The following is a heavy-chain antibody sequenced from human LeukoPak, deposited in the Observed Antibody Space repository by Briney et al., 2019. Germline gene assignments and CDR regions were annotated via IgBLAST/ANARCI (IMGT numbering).Heavy chain of an antibody. CDR2: IYSGGST. CDR3: ARDSHNGYSYGSLDY. J-gene: IGHJ4*02. CDR1: GFTVSSNY. Sequence: GGSLRLSCAASGFTVSSNYMSWVRQAPGKGLEWVSVIYSGGSTYYADSVKGRFTISRDNSKNTLYLQMNSLRAEDTAVYYCARDSHNGYSYGSLDYWGQGTLVTGSS. V-gene: IGHV3-53*01. D-gene: IGHD5-18*01.